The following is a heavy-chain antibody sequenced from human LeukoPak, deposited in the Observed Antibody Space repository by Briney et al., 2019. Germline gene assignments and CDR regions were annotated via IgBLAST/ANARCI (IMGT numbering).Heavy chain of an antibody. D-gene: IGHD2-2*01. V-gene: IGHV3-23*01. Sequence: GGSLRLSCAASGFTFSSYAMSWVRQAPGKGLEWVSAISGSGGSTYYADSVKGRFTISTDNSKNTLYLQMNSLRAEDTAVYYCAKFPLHIVVVPAAPVWGQGTMVTVSS. CDR1: GFTFSSYA. CDR3: AKFPLHIVVVPAAPV. CDR2: ISGSGGST. J-gene: IGHJ3*01.